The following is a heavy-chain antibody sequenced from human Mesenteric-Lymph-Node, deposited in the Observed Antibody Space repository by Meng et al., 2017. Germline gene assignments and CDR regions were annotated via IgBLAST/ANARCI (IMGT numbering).Heavy chain of an antibody. V-gene: IGHV2-26*01. D-gene: IGHD4-17*01. CDR1: GFSLSNARMG. Sequence: SGPTLVKPTQTLTLTCTFSGFSLSNARMGVSWIRQPPGKALEWLAHIFSNDEKSYSTSLKSRLTISKDTSKSQVVLTMTNMDPVDTATYYCARVEDYGDYEHYFDYWGQGTLVTVSS. J-gene: IGHJ4*02. CDR2: IFSNDEK. CDR3: ARVEDYGDYEHYFDY.